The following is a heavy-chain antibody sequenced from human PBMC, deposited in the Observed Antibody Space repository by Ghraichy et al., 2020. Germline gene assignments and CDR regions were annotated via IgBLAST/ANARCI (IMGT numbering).Heavy chain of an antibody. CDR3: AKEVRVFWSGFDY. CDR1: GFTFSIYA. CDR2: ITGSAATT. Sequence: LSLTCAASGFTFSIYAMSWVRQAPGKGLGGVSTITGSAATTYYADSVKGRFTISRDNSKNTLYLRINSLRAEDTAVYYCAKEVRVFWSGFDYWGQGMLVTVSS. V-gene: IGHV3-23*01. D-gene: IGHD3-3*01. J-gene: IGHJ4*02.